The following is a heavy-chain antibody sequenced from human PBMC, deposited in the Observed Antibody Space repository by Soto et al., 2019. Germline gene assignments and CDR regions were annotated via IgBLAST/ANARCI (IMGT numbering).Heavy chain of an antibody. CDR3: AHRPTTVTTYEVGWFDP. CDR2: IYWGDDK. V-gene: IGHV2-5*02. Sequence: QITLKESGPTLGKPTQTLTLSCTFSGFSLSTSGVGVGWIRQPPGKALERLALIYWGDDKRYSPSLKSRLTITKDTSKNQVDLTMTNMDPVDTATYYCAHRPTTVTTYEVGWFDPWGQGTLVTVSS. CDR1: GFSLSTSGVG. J-gene: IGHJ5*02. D-gene: IGHD4-17*01.